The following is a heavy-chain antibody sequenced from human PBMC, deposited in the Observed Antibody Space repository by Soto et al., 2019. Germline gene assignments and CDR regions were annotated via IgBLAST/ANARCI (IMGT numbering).Heavy chain of an antibody. J-gene: IGHJ4*02. D-gene: IGHD3-3*01. CDR3: ARSIFGVVIVFDY. CDR1: GYSISSGYY. Sequence: SETLSLTCTVSGYSISSGYYWGWIRQPPGKGLEWIGSIYHSGSTYYNPSLKSRVTISVDTSKNQFSLKLSSVTAADTAVYYCARSIFGVVIVFDYWGQGTLVTVSS. V-gene: IGHV4-38-2*02. CDR2: IYHSGST.